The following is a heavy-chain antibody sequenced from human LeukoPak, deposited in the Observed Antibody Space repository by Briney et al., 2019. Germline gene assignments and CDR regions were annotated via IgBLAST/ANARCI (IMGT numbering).Heavy chain of an antibody. CDR3: VTLIPPTAHAIDY. CDR2: ISSSGSTI. D-gene: IGHD1-1*01. CDR1: GFTYRDHY. J-gene: IGHJ4*02. Sequence: GGSLRLSCAASGFTYRDHYMSWIRQAPGKGLEWISYISSSGSTIYYADSVKGRFTVSRDNAKNSLFLQVNSLRAEDTAVYYCVTLIPPTAHAIDYWGQGTLVTASS. V-gene: IGHV3-11*04.